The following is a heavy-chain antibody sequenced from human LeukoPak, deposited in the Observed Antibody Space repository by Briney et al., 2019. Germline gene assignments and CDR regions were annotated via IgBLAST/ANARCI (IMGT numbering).Heavy chain of an antibody. CDR1: GFTFSSYA. Sequence: GGSLRLSCAASGFTFSSYAMHWVRQAPGKGLEWVSAISGSGGSTYYADSVKGRFTISRDNSKNTLYLQMNSLRAEDTAVYYCAKGSGSSLYFSFDYWGQGTLVTVSS. V-gene: IGHV3-23*01. D-gene: IGHD6-13*01. CDR2: ISGSGGST. CDR3: AKGSGSSLYFSFDY. J-gene: IGHJ4*02.